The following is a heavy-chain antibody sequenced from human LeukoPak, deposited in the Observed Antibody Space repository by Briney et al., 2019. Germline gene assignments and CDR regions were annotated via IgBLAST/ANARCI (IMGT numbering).Heavy chain of an antibody. CDR3: AHRASRQGFDL. CDR1: GFSLSPRGVG. J-gene: IGHJ4*02. Sequence: SGPTLVHPTPTLTLTCTFSGFSLSPRGVGVGWIRQPHVKHLEWLTLIYWDDDNRYNTSLNNSLTITNDTSKNQVILIMTNIHPVSTGTYFCAHRASRQGFDLGGRGTGVSVPS. V-gene: IGHV2-5*02. CDR2: IYWDDDN.